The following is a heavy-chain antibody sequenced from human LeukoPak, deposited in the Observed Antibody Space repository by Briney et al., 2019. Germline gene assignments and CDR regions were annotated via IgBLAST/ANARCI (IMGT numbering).Heavy chain of an antibody. V-gene: IGHV4-59*12. Sequence: PSETLSLTCTVSGGSISSYYWSWIRQPPGKGLEWIGYIYYSGSTNYNPSLKSRVTISVDTSKNQFSLKLSSVTAADTAVYYCARGRVMEPIDYWGQGTLVTVSS. J-gene: IGHJ4*02. CDR1: GGSISSYY. CDR3: ARGRVMEPIDY. D-gene: IGHD2-8*01. CDR2: IYYSGST.